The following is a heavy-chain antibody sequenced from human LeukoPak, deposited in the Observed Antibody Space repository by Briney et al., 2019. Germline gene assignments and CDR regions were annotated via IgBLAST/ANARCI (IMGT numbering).Heavy chain of an antibody. CDR2: INPNSGGT. V-gene: IGHV1-2*02. J-gene: IGHJ3*02. CDR3: AGGSSSSFGAFDI. CDR1: GYTFTGCY. D-gene: IGHD6-6*01. Sequence: ASVKVSCKASGYTFTGCYMHWVRQAPGQGLEWMGWINPNSGGTNYAQKFQGRVTMTRDTSISTAYMELSRLRSDDTAVYYCAGGSSSSFGAFDIWGQGTMVTVSS.